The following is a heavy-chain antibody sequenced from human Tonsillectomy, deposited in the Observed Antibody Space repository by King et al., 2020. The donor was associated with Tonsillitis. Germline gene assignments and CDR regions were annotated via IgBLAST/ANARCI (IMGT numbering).Heavy chain of an antibody. D-gene: IGHD1-26*01. CDR1: GGTFSSYA. J-gene: IGHJ6*02. Sequence: QLVQSGAEVKKPGSSVKVSCKASGGTFSSYAVSWVRQAPGQGLEWMGRIIPMVAIANHAQKFQGRVTITADKSTSTASMELSSLRSEDTAVYYCARGVVGSTTYYDYGMDVWGQGTTVTVSS. V-gene: IGHV1-69*04. CDR2: IIPMVAIA. CDR3: ARGVVGSTTYYDYGMDV.